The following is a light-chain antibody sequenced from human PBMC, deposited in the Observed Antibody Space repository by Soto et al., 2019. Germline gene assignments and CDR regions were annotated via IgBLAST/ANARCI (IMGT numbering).Light chain of an antibody. J-gene: IGLJ1*01. CDR3: SSYTTSSTYV. V-gene: IGLV2-14*01. Sequence: QSALTQPASVSGSPGQSITISCTGTGSDVGGYNYVSWYQQHPGKAPKLMISDVSHRPSGVSNRFSGSKSGNTASLTISGLQTEDEADYYCSSYTTSSTYVFGTGTKLTVL. CDR1: GSDVGGYNY. CDR2: DVS.